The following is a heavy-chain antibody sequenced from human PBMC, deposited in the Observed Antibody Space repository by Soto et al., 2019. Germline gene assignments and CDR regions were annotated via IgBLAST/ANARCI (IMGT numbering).Heavy chain of an antibody. J-gene: IGHJ5*02. D-gene: IGHD2-21*01. CDR2: LYHSGIS. CDR1: GGSISSSYW. V-gene: IGHV4-4*02. CDR3: APLPPRIVVVFTEMPT. Sequence: QVQLRESGPRLVKPSGTLSLTCAVSGGSISSSYWWTWVRQAQGKGLQWIGELYHSGISNYNPALRSRVIMSVDKSNNDFSLSLTSVTAAGKAGYYCAPLPPRIVVVFTEMPTWGQGILVTVSS.